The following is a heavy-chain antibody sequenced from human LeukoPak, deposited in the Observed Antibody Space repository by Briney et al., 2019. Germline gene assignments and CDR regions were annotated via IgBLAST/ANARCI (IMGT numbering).Heavy chain of an antibody. CDR2: IYYSGST. CDR1: GGSISSSSYY. J-gene: IGHJ4*02. Sequence: SETLSLTCTVSGGSISSSSYYWGWIRQPPGKGLEWIGSIYYSGSTYYNPSLKSRVTISVDTSKNQFSLKLSSVTAADTAVYYCARHRDGYDHDYWGQGTLVTVSS. V-gene: IGHV4-39*01. D-gene: IGHD5-12*01. CDR3: ARHRDGYDHDY.